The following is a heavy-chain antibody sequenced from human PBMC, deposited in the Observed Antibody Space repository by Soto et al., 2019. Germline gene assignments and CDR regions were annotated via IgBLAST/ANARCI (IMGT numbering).Heavy chain of an antibody. V-gene: IGHV1-2*02. CDR1: RYTFTSYD. D-gene: IGHD2-2*01. J-gene: IGHJ5*02. CDR2: IKTDSGDT. Sequence: QVLLVQSGAEVKRPGASVRVSCKASRYTFTSYDIFWVLQSPGQGLEWMGWIKTDSGDTHYAQNFQGRVTMTSDTSISNAYMELNNLLSDDTAVYYCARRSSTYLNEIIYEPWGQGTLVTVSS. CDR3: ARRSSTYLNEIIYEP.